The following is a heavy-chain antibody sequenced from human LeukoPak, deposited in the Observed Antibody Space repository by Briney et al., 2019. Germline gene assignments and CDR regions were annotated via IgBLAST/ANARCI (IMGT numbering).Heavy chain of an antibody. CDR2: ISSSSYI. CDR3: AREVYSGYDGYYYGMDV. D-gene: IGHD5-12*01. J-gene: IGHJ6*02. CDR1: GFTFSSYS. Sequence: GGSLRLSCAASGFTFSSYSMNWVRQAPGKGLEWVSSISSSSYIYYADSVKGRFTISRDNAKNSLYLQMNSLRAEDTAVYYCAREVYSGYDGYYYGMDVWGQGTTVTVSS. V-gene: IGHV3-21*01.